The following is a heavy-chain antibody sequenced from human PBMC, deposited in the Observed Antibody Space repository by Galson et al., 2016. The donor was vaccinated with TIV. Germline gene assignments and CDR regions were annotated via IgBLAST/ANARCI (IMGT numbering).Heavy chain of an antibody. CDR2: ISTSGSTT. Sequence: LRLSCAASGFTFSSYEMSWVRQAPGKGMEWVSYISTSGSTTHHADSVKGRFTISRDSAKNSLYLQMNSLRAEDTAVYYCTRGGMIPYYWGQGTLVTVSS. J-gene: IGHJ4*02. V-gene: IGHV3-48*03. CDR1: GFTFSSYE. CDR3: TRGGMIPYY. D-gene: IGHD3-22*01.